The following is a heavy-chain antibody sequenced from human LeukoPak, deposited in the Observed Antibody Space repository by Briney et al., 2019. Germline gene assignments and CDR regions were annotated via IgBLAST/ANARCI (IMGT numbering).Heavy chain of an antibody. J-gene: IGHJ4*02. CDR3: ARVGTRVGTVDY. CDR1: GFTFSDYY. Sequence: GGSLRLSCAASGFTFSDYYMSWIRQAPGKGLGWVSYISSSGSTIYYAGSVKGRFTISRDNAKNSLYLQMNSRRAEDTAVYYCARVGTRVGTVDYWGQGTLVTVSS. V-gene: IGHV3-11*01. D-gene: IGHD1-14*01. CDR2: ISSSGSTI.